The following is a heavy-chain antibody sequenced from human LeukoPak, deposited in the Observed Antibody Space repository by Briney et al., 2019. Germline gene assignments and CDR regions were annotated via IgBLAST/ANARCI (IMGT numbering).Heavy chain of an antibody. D-gene: IGHD2-15*01. CDR3: AKMPKAACSGSSFYSGWFDP. CDR1: GGSMSSSSYY. J-gene: IGHJ5*02. V-gene: IGHV4-39*01. Sequence: SETLSLTCTVPGGSMSSSSYYWCWIRQPPGKGLEWIGSIYYSGSTYYNPSLKSRVTVSVDTSKNQFSLKLSSVTAADTAVYYCAKMPKAACSGSSFYSGWFDPWGQGTLVTVSS. CDR2: IYYSGST.